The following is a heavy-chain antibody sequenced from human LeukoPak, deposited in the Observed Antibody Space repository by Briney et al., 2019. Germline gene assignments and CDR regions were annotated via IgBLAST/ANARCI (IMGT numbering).Heavy chain of an antibody. J-gene: IGHJ4*02. CDR3: ARVAYYDFCSGYYFDY. V-gene: IGHV4-30-2*01. CDR1: GGSISSGGYS. Sequence: SETLSLTCTVSGGSISSGGYSGRWIRQPPGRGVEGIGYIYHSGSTYYNPSLKSRVTISVDRSKNQFSLKLSSVTAADTAVYYCARVAYYDFCSGYYFDYWGQGTLVTVSS. CDR2: IYHSGST. D-gene: IGHD3-3*01.